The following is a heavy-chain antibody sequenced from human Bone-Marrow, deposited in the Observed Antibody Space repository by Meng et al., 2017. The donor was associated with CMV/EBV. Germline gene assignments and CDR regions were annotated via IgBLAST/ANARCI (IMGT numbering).Heavy chain of an antibody. CDR3: ARDTSGNDRVD. D-gene: IGHD1-1*01. Sequence: GGSLRLSCAVSGFTVSDNYMSWVRQAPGKGLQWVSVIYSTGHTFYADSVKGRFTISRDKSKNTLHLQMNSLRAEDTAVYYCARDTSGNDRVDWGQGTLVTVSS. CDR2: IYSTGHT. V-gene: IGHV3-53*01. CDR1: GFTVSDNY. J-gene: IGHJ4*02.